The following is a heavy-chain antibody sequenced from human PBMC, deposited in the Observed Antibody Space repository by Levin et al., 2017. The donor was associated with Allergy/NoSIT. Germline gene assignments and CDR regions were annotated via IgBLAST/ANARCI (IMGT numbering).Heavy chain of an antibody. CDR2: ISSSGKDI. Sequence: PGGSLRLSCAASGFTFSLYSFNWVRQFPGKGLQWVSSISSSGKDIFYADSVKGQFTVSRDDANNSVYLEINNLRVEDTALYFCATSFWGSYPAEYWGQGTLVTVS. J-gene: IGHJ4*02. V-gene: IGHV3-21*04. CDR1: GFTFSLYS. CDR3: ATSFWGSYPAEY. D-gene: IGHD3-16*02.